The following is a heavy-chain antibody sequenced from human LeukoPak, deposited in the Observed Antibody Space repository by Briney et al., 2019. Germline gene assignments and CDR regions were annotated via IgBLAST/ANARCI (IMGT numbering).Heavy chain of an antibody. V-gene: IGHV3-23*01. Sequence: SGGSLRLSCAASGFTFSSYAMSWVRQAPGKGLEWVSAISGDGSTTSYADSVKGRFTISRDNAKNTLFLQMSSLRAEDTAVYYCVSGLITVAGTSANYWGPGTLVTVSS. J-gene: IGHJ4*02. CDR3: VSGLITVAGTSANY. D-gene: IGHD6-19*01. CDR1: GFTFSSYA. CDR2: ISGDGSTT.